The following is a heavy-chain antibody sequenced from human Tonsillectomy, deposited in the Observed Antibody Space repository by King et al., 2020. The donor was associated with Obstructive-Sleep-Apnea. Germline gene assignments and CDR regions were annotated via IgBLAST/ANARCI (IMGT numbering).Heavy chain of an antibody. V-gene: IGHV3-64D*09. D-gene: IGHD3-3*01. CDR1: GFTFSSYA. Sequence: VQLVQSGGGLVQPGGSLRLSCSASGFTFSSYAMHWVRQAPGKGLEYVSAISSNGGSTYYADSVKGRFTISRDNSKNTLYLQMSSLRAEDTAVYYCVKDSSGASFFGVLMGYFDYWGQGTLVTVSS. J-gene: IGHJ4*02. CDR2: ISSNGGST. CDR3: VKDSSGASFFGVLMGYFDY.